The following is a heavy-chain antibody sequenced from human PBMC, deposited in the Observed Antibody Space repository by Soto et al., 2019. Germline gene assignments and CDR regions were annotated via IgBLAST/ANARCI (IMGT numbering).Heavy chain of an antibody. V-gene: IGHV3-23*01. CDR1: VFTFSSYA. D-gene: IGHD6-19*01. CDR2: ISGSGGST. J-gene: IGHJ4*02. Sequence: GGSLRLSCAASVFTFSSYAMSWVRQAPGKGLEWVSAISGSGGSTYYADSVKGRFTISRDNSKNTLYLQMNSLRAEDTAVYYCAKVEYSSGWYFDYWGQGTLVTVSS. CDR3: AKVEYSSGWYFDY.